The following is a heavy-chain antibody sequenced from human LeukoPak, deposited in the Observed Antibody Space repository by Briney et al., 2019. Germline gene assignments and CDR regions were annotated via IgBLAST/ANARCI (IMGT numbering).Heavy chain of an antibody. Sequence: GGSLRLSCAASGFAFSTYRMNWVGQAPGKGVEWVYADSAKGRFTISRDNAKNSLYLQMNNLRVEDTAVYYCARDKISGSYPYYFDYWGQGTLVIVSS. CDR3: ARDKISGSYPYYFDY. J-gene: IGHJ4*02. V-gene: IGHV3-21*01. D-gene: IGHD1-26*01. CDR1: GFAFSTYR.